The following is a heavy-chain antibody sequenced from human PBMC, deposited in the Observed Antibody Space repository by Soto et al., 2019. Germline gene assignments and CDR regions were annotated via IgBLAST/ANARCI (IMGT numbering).Heavy chain of an antibody. CDR3: PRALWDYDSLYLNY. J-gene: IGHJ4*02. CDR1: GGSVSSGSYY. Sequence: QVQLQESGPGLVKPSETLSLTCTVSGGSVSSGSYYWSWIRQPPGKGLEWIGYIYYSGSTNYNPSLMSRVTITLHTSKNQLSLKLKSVTAADTAVYYCPRALWDYDSLYLNYWGQGTLVTVSS. CDR2: IYYSGST. D-gene: IGHD3-22*01. V-gene: IGHV4-61*01.